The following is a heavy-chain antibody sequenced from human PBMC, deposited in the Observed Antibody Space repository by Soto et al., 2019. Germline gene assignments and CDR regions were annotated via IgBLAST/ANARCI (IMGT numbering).Heavy chain of an antibody. CDR3: ARRPAGMDV. J-gene: IGHJ6*02. Sequence: GESLKISCRGSGYTFTSYWIAWVRQMPGKGLEWMGIIYPSDSDTRYSPSFQGQITMTADKSISTAYLQWSSLQASDTAIYYCARRPAGMDVWGQGTTVTVS. V-gene: IGHV5-51*01. CDR1: GYTFTSYW. CDR2: IYPSDSDT.